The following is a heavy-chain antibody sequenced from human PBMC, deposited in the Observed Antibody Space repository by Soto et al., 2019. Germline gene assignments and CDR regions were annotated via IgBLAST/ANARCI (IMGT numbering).Heavy chain of an antibody. CDR1: GYSFTSYW. Sequence: PGESLKISCKGSGYSFTSYWIGWVRQMPGKGLEWMGIIYPGDSDTRYSPSFQGQVTIARDSSQNTVHLQISILRPEDTAVYYCAKESLPKHYGDTLFDYWGQGTRDTVSS. CDR2: IYPGDSDT. J-gene: IGHJ4*02. D-gene: IGHD4-17*01. CDR3: AKESLPKHYGDTLFDY. V-gene: IGHV5-51*01.